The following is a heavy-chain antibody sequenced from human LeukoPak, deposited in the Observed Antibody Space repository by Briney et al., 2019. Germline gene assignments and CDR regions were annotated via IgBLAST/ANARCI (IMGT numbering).Heavy chain of an antibody. Sequence: SGTLSLTCAVAGGSISSGNWWTWVRQPPGKGLEWIGEIYHSGRTNYSPSLKSRVTISVDTSKNQFSLKLSSVTAADTAVYYCARGYCSGGSCYSYYYYNYMDVWGKGTTVTVSS. V-gene: IGHV4-4*02. D-gene: IGHD2-15*01. CDR1: GGSISSGNW. CDR3: ARGYCSGGSCYSYYYYNYMDV. J-gene: IGHJ6*03. CDR2: IYHSGRT.